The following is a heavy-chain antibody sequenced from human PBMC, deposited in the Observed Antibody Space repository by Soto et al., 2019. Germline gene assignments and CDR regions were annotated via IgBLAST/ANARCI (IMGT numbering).Heavy chain of an antibody. CDR2: ISAYNGNT. CDR3: ARIRGYSSSWPGNWFDP. Sequence: QVQLVQSGAEVKKPGASVKVSCKASGYTFTSYGISWVRQAPGQGLEWMGWISAYNGNTNYAQKLQGRVTMTTDTSTSTANMELRSLRSDDTAVYYCARIRGYSSSWPGNWFDPWGQGTLVTVSS. V-gene: IGHV1-18*01. CDR1: GYTFTSYG. J-gene: IGHJ5*02. D-gene: IGHD6-13*01.